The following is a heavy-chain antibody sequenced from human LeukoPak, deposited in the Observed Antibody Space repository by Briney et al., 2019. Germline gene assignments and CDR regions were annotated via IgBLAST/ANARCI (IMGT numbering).Heavy chain of an antibody. CDR2: ITPKNGDT. Sequence: ASVKVSCKASGYTFTDYSIHWVRQAPGQGLEWMGWITPKNGDTSYTQKFQCRVTMTRDTSISTAHMELSRLTSDDTAVYYCAREIVHSGGDCWGQGTLVIVSS. J-gene: IGHJ4*02. D-gene: IGHD1-26*01. V-gene: IGHV1-2*02. CDR1: GYTFTDYS. CDR3: AREIVHSGGDC.